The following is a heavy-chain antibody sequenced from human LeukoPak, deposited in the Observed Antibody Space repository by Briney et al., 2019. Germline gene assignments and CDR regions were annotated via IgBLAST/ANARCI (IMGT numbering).Heavy chain of an antibody. D-gene: IGHD1-26*01. J-gene: IGHJ4*02. Sequence: GASVKVSCKASGYTFTSYAVHWVRQAPGQGLEWMGWINPNSGGTNYAQKFQGRVTMTRDTSISTAYMELSRLRSDDTAVYYCASDSGGSYFGLLHYWGQGTLVAVSS. V-gene: IGHV1-2*02. CDR3: ASDSGGSYFGLLHY. CDR2: INPNSGGT. CDR1: GYTFTSYA.